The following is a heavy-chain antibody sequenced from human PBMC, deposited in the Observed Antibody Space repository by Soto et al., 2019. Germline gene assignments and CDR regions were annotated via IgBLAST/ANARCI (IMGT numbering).Heavy chain of an antibody. V-gene: IGHV1-69*12. CDR3: ASAYAADSSSWYWFDP. J-gene: IGHJ5*02. CDR2: IIPIFGTA. D-gene: IGHD6-13*01. CDR1: GGTFSSYA. Sequence: QVQLVQSGAEVKKPGSSVKVSCKASGGTFSSYAISWVRQAPGQGLEWMGGIIPIFGTANYAQKFQGRVTITEDESTSTAYMELSSLRSEATAVYYCASAYAADSSSWYWFDPWGQGTLVTVSS.